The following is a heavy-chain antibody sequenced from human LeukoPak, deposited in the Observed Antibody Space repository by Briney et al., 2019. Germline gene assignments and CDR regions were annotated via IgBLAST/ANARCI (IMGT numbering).Heavy chain of an antibody. CDR2: IKSKADGGTT. V-gene: IGHV3-15*01. CDR3: TTAVAAAG. Sequence: PGGSLRLSCAASGFTFTNAWMTGVRQAPGKGLEWVGRIKSKADGGTTDYAAPVQGRFTISRDDSKNTLYLQMNGLNADDTAVYYCTTAVAAAGGGQGTLVTVSS. CDR1: GFTFTNAW. D-gene: IGHD6-13*01. J-gene: IGHJ4*02.